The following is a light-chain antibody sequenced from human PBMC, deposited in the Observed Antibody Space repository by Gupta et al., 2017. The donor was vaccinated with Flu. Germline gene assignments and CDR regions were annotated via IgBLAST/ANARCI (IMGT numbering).Light chain of an antibody. CDR1: QSLVYIDGTSS. CDR3: MQGTHWPPT. V-gene: IGKV2-30*01. Sequence: DVVMTQSPLSLPVTLGQPASISCRSRQSLVYIDGTSSLSWFQQRPGQSPMRLIYKVSNRDSVVPDRFSGSASGTDFTLKISRVEAEDVGVYYYMQGTHWPPTLGQGTKVEIK. J-gene: IGKJ1*01. CDR2: KVS.